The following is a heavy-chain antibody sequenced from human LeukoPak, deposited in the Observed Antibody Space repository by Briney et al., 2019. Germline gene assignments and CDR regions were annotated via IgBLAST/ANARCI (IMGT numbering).Heavy chain of an antibody. D-gene: IGHD5-18*01. V-gene: IGHV4-59*01. J-gene: IGHJ4*02. CDR2: VYFRGTA. Sequence: SETLPLTCTVSSGSMNKYYWSWIRQSPGEGLEWIGNVYFRGTADYKSSLKSRVVISVDTSKDQISLKLSSVTAADTAVYYCASHHSLYSPFDSWGPGILVTVSS. CDR1: SGSMNKYY. CDR3: ASHHSLYSPFDS.